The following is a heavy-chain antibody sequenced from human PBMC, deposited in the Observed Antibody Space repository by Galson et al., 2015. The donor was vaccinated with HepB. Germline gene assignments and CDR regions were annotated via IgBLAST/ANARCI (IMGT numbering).Heavy chain of an antibody. V-gene: IGHV3-48*01. CDR2: ISSSSSTI. D-gene: IGHD4-17*01. Sequence: SLRLSCAASGFTFSSYSMNWVRQAPGKGLEWVSYISSSSSTIYYADSVKGRFTISRDNAKNSLYLQMNSLRAEDTAVYYCARDDYGDYHYYYYGMDVWGQGTTVTVSS. J-gene: IGHJ6*02. CDR3: ARDDYGDYHYYYYGMDV. CDR1: GFTFSSYS.